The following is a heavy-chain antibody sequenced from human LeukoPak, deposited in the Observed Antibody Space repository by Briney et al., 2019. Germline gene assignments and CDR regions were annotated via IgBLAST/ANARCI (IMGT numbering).Heavy chain of an antibody. CDR2: INPNSGGT. CDR1: GGTFSSYA. J-gene: IGHJ4*02. V-gene: IGHV1-2*02. CDR3: AATAAAGDY. Sequence: ASVKVSCKASGGTFSSYAISWVRQAPGQGLEWMGWINPNSGGTNYAQKFQGRVTMTRDTSISTAYMELSRLRSDDTAVYYCAATAAAGDYWGQGTLVTVSS. D-gene: IGHD6-13*01.